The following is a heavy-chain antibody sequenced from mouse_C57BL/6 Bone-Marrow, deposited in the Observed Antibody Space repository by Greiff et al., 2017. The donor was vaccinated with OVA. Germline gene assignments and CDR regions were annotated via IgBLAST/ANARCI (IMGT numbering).Heavy chain of an antibody. CDR2: IYPRSGNT. CDR3: ARGRGFGPWFAY. J-gene: IGHJ3*01. V-gene: IGHV1-81*01. Sequence: QVQLQQSGAELARPGASVKLSCKASGYTFTSYGISWVKQRTGQGLEWIGEIYPRSGNTSYNEKFKGKATLTADKSSSTAYMELRSLTSDDSAVYFCARGRGFGPWFAYWGQGTLVTVSA. CDR1: GYTFTSYG.